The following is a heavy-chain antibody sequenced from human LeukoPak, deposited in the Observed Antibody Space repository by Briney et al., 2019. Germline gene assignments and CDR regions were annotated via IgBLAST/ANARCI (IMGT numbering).Heavy chain of an antibody. CDR3: ARGFYDSSGYFSLDY. CDR1: GFTFSSYS. CDR2: ISSSSSYI. Sequence: PGGSLRLSCAASGFTFSSYSMNWVRQAPGKGLEWVSSISSSSSYIYYADSVKGRFTISRDNAKNSLYLQMNSLRAEDTAVYYCARGFYDSSGYFSLDYWGQGTLVTVSS. J-gene: IGHJ4*02. D-gene: IGHD3-22*01. V-gene: IGHV3-21*01.